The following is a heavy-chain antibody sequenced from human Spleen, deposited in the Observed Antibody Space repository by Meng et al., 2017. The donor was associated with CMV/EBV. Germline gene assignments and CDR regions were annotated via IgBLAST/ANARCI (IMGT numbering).Heavy chain of an antibody. V-gene: IGHV1-18*01. CDR3: ARAGDCDY. CDR1: GYTFSGYY. CDR2: ISAYNGNT. J-gene: IGHJ4*02. D-gene: IGHD2-21*01. Sequence: KVSCKASGYTFSGYYMHWVRQAPGQGLEWMGWISAYNGNTNYAQKLQGRVTMTTDTSTSTAYMELRSLRSDDTAVYYCARAGDCDYWGQGTLVTVSS.